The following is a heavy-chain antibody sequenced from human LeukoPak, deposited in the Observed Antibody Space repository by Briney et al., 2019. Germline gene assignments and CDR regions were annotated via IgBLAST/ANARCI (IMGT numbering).Heavy chain of an antibody. CDR2: INHSGST. D-gene: IGHD6-19*01. Sequence: SETLSLTCAVYGGSFSGYYWSWIRQPPGKGLEWIGEINHSGSTNYNPSLKSRVTISVDTSKNQFSLKLSSVTAADTAVYYCASPRLAGSDYWGQGILVTVSS. J-gene: IGHJ4*02. CDR1: GGSFSGYY. V-gene: IGHV4-34*01. CDR3: ASPRLAGSDY.